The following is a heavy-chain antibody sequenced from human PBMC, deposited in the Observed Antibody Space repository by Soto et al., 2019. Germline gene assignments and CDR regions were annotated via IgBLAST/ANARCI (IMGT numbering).Heavy chain of an antibody. D-gene: IGHD2-2*01. J-gene: IGHJ6*02. V-gene: IGHV1-69*13. Sequence: SVKVSCKASGGTFSSYAISWVRQAPGQGLEWMGGIIPIFGTANYAQKFQGRVTITADESTSTAYMELSSLRSEDTAVYYCATRTGSYYGMDVWGQGTTVTVSS. CDR1: GGTFSSYA. CDR2: IIPIFGTA. CDR3: ATRTGSYYGMDV.